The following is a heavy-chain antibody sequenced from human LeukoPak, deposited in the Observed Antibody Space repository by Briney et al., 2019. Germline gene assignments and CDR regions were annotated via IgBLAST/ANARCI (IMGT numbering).Heavy chain of an antibody. CDR1: GGSFSGYY. Sequence: PETLSLTCAVYGGSFSGYYWSWIRQPPGKGLEWIGEINHSGSTNYNPSLKSRVTISVDTSKNQFSLKLSSVTAADTAVYYCARRDNSPGPGSSRYWGQGTLVTVSS. CDR2: INHSGST. V-gene: IGHV4-34*01. J-gene: IGHJ4*02. D-gene: IGHD5-24*01. CDR3: ARRDNSPGPGSSRY.